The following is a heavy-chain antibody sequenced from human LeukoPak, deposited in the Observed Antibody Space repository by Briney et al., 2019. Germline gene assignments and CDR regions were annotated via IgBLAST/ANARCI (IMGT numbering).Heavy chain of an antibody. D-gene: IGHD5-24*01. CDR3: AKSGYNRFDY. Sequence: GGSLRLSCAASGFTFRSYGMYWVRQAPGKGLEWVALIQYDGTNKYYADSVKGRFTISRDNSKNTLYLQMNSLRAEDTAVYFCAKSGYNRFDYWGQGTLVTVSS. CDR2: IQYDGTNK. V-gene: IGHV3-30*02. CDR1: GFTFRSYG. J-gene: IGHJ4*02.